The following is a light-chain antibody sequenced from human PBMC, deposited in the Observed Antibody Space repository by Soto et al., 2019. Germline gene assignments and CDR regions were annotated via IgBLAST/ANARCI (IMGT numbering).Light chain of an antibody. V-gene: IGKV4-1*01. CDR2: WAS. Sequence: DIVMTQSPDSLTVSLGERATINCKSSQSIFYSSNNQNYLAWYQQKPGQPPKLLIYWASTRESGVPDRFSGSGSGTDFTLTISSLQAEDVAIYYCQQYYSALTFGGGTKVEIK. J-gene: IGKJ4*01. CDR1: QSIFYSSNNQNY. CDR3: QQYYSALT.